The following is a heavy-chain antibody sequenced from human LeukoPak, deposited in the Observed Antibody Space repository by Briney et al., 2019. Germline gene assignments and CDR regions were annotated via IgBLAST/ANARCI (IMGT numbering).Heavy chain of an antibody. CDR2: ISGSGGST. V-gene: IGHV3-23*01. CDR3: AKDVSVVAYYFDY. D-gene: IGHD2-15*01. CDR1: GVTVGNNY. Sequence: GGSLRLSCAVSGVTVGNNYMNWVRQAPGKGLEWASAISGSGGSTYYADSVKGRFTISRDNSKNTLYLQMNSLRAEDTAVYYCAKDVSVVAYYFDYWGQGTLVTVSS. J-gene: IGHJ4*02.